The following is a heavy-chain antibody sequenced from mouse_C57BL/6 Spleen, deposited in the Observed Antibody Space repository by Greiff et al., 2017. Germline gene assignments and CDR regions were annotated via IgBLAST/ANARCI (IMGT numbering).Heavy chain of an antibody. J-gene: IGHJ3*01. D-gene: IGHD2-4*01. V-gene: IGHV5-9-1*02. Sequence: EVMLVESGEGLVKPGGSLKLSCAASGFTFSSYAMSWVRQTPEKRLEWVAYLSSGGDYIYYADTVKGRFTISRDNARNTLYLQMSSLKSEDTAMYYCTRDGYDYDEGWFAYWGQGTLVTVSA. CDR1: GFTFSSYA. CDR2: LSSGGDYI. CDR3: TRDGYDYDEGWFAY.